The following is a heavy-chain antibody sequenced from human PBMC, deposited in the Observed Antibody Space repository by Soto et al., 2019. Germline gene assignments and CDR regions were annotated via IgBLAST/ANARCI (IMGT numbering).Heavy chain of an antibody. CDR2: IYYSGST. V-gene: IGHV4-59*12. CDR1: GGSISSYY. D-gene: IGHD3-16*02. CDR3: ARGLPEFSYDYVWGSYRRNWFDP. J-gene: IGHJ5*02. Sequence: SETLSLTCTVSGGSISSYYWSWIRQPPGKGLEWIGYIYYSGSTNYNPSLKSRVTISVDTSKNQFSLKLSSVTAADTAVYYCARGLPEFSYDYVWGSYRRNWFDPWGQGTLVTVSS.